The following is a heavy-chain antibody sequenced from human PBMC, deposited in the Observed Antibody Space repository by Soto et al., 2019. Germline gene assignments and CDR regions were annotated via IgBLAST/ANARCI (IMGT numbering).Heavy chain of an antibody. CDR2: IYYSGST. J-gene: IGHJ3*02. Sequence: SETLSLTCSVSGGSISSSSYYWGWIRQPPGKGLEWIGSIYYSGSTYYNPSLKSRVTISVDTSKNQFSLKLSSVTAADTAVYYCARDGVMYNWNDMVDIWGQGTMVTVSS. D-gene: IGHD1-1*01. V-gene: IGHV4-39*02. CDR1: GGSISSSSYY. CDR3: ARDGVMYNWNDMVDI.